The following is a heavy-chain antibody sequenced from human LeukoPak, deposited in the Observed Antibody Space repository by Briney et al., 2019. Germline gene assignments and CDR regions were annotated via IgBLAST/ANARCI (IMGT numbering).Heavy chain of an antibody. CDR3: VAWTSGSPGY. CDR1: GLTFSDHY. V-gene: IGHV3-72*01. CDR2: TKNKANSFTT. Sequence: GGSLRLSCAVAGLTFSDHYMDWVRQAPGKGLEWVGRTKNKANSFTTEYAASVKGRFTISRDDSKNSLYLQMNSLKTEDTAVYYCVAWTSGSPGYWGQGTLVTVSS. D-gene: IGHD5-12*01. J-gene: IGHJ4*02.